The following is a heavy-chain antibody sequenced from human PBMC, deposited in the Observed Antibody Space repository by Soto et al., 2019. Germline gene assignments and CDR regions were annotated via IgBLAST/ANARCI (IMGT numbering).Heavy chain of an antibody. CDR3: ETGRPDSSGWYND. J-gene: IGHJ4*02. V-gene: IGHV4-59*01. CDR1: GGSISSYY. Sequence: SETLSLTCTVSGGSISSYYCSWIRQPPGKGLEWIGYIYYTGSTIYNPSLRSRVTISVDTSKNKVSLKLNSVTAADTAVYYCETGRPDSSGWYNDWGQGTLVTVSS. CDR2: IYYTGST. D-gene: IGHD6-19*01.